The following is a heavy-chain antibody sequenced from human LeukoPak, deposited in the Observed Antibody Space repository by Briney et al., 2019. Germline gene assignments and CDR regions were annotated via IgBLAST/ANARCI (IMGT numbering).Heavy chain of an antibody. CDR2: IYYSGST. D-gene: IGHD4-23*01. CDR1: GGSISSGGYY. Sequence: SQTLSLTCTVSGGSISSGGYYWSWIRQHPGKGLEWIGYIYYSGSTYYNPSLKSRVTISVDTSKNQFSLKLSSVTAADTAVYYCARESTVVTPGAGSRGDAFDIWGQGTKVTVSS. J-gene: IGHJ3*02. CDR3: ARESTVVTPGAGSRGDAFDI. V-gene: IGHV4-31*03.